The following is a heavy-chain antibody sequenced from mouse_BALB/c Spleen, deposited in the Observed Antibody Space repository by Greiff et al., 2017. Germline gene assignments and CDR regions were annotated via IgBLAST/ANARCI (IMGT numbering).Heavy chain of an antibody. CDR3: AGYGYDGAWFAY. CDR1: GYTFTSYW. J-gene: IGHJ3*01. CDR2: INPSTGYT. V-gene: IGHV1-7*01. D-gene: IGHD2-14*01. Sequence: QVQLQQSGAELAKPGASVKMSCKASGYTFTSYWMHWVKQRPGQGLEWIGYINPSTGYTEYNQKFKDKATLTADKSSSTAYMQLSSLTSEDSAVYYCAGYGYDGAWFAYWGQGTLVTVSA.